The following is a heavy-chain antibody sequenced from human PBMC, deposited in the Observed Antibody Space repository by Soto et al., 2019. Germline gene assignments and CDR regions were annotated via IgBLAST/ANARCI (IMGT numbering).Heavy chain of an antibody. Sequence: PSETLSLTCTVSGGSISSGDYYWSWIRQPPGKGLEWIGYIYYSGSTYYNPSLKSRVTISVDTSKNQFSLKLSSVTAADTAVYYCARGSGYYHKPLDYWGQGTLVTVSS. CDR2: IYYSGST. J-gene: IGHJ4*02. CDR3: ARGSGYYHKPLDY. D-gene: IGHD3-22*01. V-gene: IGHV4-30-4*01. CDR1: GGSISSGDYY.